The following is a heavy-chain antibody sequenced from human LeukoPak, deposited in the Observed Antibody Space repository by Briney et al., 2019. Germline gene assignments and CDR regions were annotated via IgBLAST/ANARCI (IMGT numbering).Heavy chain of an antibody. J-gene: IGHJ4*02. Sequence: GGSLRLSCAASGFTFSSYAMNWVRQAPGKGLEWVSSISSSSSYIYYADSVKGRFTISRDNAKNSLYLQMNSLRAEDTAVYYCARDPAVAVNYWGQGTLVTVSS. CDR2: ISSSSSYI. V-gene: IGHV3-21*01. CDR1: GFTFSSYA. CDR3: ARDPAVAVNY. D-gene: IGHD6-19*01.